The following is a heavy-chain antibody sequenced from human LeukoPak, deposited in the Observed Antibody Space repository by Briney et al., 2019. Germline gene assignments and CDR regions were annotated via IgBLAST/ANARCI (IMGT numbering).Heavy chain of an antibody. Sequence: GGSLRLSCAASGFTFSSYSMNWVRQAPGKGPEWVSSISSSSSYIYYADSVKGRFTISRDNAKNSLYLQMNSLRAEDTAVYYCARERVSRGNPWGQGTLVTVSS. CDR3: ARERVSRGNP. V-gene: IGHV3-21*01. CDR2: ISSSSSYI. J-gene: IGHJ5*02. CDR1: GFTFSSYS. D-gene: IGHD3-3*02.